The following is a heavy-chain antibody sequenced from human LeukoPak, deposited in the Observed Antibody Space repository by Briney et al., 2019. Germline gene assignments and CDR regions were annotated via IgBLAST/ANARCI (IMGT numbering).Heavy chain of an antibody. D-gene: IGHD3-22*01. CDR2: INHSGST. CDR1: GGSFSGYY. V-gene: IGHV4-34*01. CDR3: ARGPVLLLIPTRNPQFDY. J-gene: IGHJ4*02. Sequence: SETLSLTCAVYGGSFSGYYWSWIRQPPGKGLEWIGEINHSGSTNYNPSLKSRVTISVDTSKNQFSLKLSSVTAADTAVYYCARGPVLLLIPTRNPQFDYWGQGTLVTVSS.